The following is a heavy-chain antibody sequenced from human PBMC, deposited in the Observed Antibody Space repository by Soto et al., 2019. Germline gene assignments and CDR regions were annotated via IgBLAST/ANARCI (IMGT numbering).Heavy chain of an antibody. CDR3: VRDSGAKLRSS. CDR1: GYTFTGYY. V-gene: IGHV1-2*02. CDR2: IIPNSGGT. D-gene: IGHD6-13*01. J-gene: IGHJ4*02. Sequence: ASVKVSCKASGYTFTGYYMHWVRKAPGQGLEWMGWIIPNSGGTNYAQKFQGRVTITTDESASTSYMELGRLKSDDTAVYYCVRDSGAKLRSSWGQGTLVTVSS.